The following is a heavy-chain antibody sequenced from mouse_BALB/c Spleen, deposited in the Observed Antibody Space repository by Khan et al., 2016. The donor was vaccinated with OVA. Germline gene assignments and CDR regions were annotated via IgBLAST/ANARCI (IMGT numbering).Heavy chain of an antibody. CDR3: ARHNYGPFAY. D-gene: IGHD1-1*01. J-gene: IGHJ3*01. CDR2: INSGGDYI. CDR1: GFTFSTFA. Sequence: EVQLLETGGDLVKPGGSLKLSCSASGFTFSTFALSWVRQTPEKRLEWVATINSGGDYIYYPDSVKGRFTISRDNAKHTRYLQMSSLRSEDTAMYYCARHNYGPFAYWGQGTLVTVSA. V-gene: IGHV5-9-3*01.